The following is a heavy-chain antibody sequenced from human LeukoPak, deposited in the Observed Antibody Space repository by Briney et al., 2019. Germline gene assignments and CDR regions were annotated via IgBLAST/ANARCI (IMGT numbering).Heavy chain of an antibody. CDR2: FDPEDGET. CDR3: TAYVFHDPTPLFDN. Sequence: ASVKVSCKVSGHSLTELCMHWVRQTPGKGLEWMGGFDPEDGETIYAQKFQGRVTMTEDTSTDTAYMELRSLRSEDTAVYFCTAYVFHDPTPLFDNWGQGTLVTVSS. CDR1: GHSLTELC. J-gene: IGHJ4*02. V-gene: IGHV1-24*01. D-gene: IGHD3-16*01.